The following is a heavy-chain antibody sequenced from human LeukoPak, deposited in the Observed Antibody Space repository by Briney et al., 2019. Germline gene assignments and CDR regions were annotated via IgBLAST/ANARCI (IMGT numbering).Heavy chain of an antibody. V-gene: IGHV3-7*01. D-gene: IGHD6-6*01. CDR3: ARVPRVAAGPYYFDY. CDR2: IKKDGSEK. J-gene: IGHJ4*02. Sequence: GGSLRLSCAASGFTFSSDWMSWVRQAPGKGLEWVANIKKDGSEKYYADSVRGGFTISRDNAKTSLYLQMHSLRAEDTAVYYCARVPRVAAGPYYFDYWGQGTLVTVSS. CDR1: GFTFSSDW.